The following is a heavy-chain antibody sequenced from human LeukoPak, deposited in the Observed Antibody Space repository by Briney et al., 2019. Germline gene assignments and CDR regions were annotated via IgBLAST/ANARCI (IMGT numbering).Heavy chain of an antibody. CDR2: IYTSGST. CDR3: AGSSSWSHFDY. J-gene: IGHJ4*02. D-gene: IGHD6-13*01. CDR1: GGSISSYY. Sequence: SETLSLACTVSGGSISSYYWSWIRQPAGKGLEWIGRIYTSGSTNYNPSLKSRVTMSVDTSKNQFSLKLSSVTAADTAVYYCAGSSSWSHFDYWGQGTLVTVSS. V-gene: IGHV4-4*07.